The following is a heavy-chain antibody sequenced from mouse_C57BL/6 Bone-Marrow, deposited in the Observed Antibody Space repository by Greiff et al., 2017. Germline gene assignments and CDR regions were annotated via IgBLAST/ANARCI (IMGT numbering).Heavy chain of an antibody. Sequence: EVKLVESGGGLVQPGGSLSLSCAASGFTFTDYYMSWVRQPPGKALEWLGFIRNKANGYTTEYSASVKGRFTISRDNSQIILYLQMNALRAEDSATYYCAREGLRRPYYFDYWGQGTTLTVSS. CDR2: IRNKANGYTT. J-gene: IGHJ2*01. V-gene: IGHV7-3*01. D-gene: IGHD2-4*01. CDR3: AREGLRRPYYFDY. CDR1: GFTFTDYY.